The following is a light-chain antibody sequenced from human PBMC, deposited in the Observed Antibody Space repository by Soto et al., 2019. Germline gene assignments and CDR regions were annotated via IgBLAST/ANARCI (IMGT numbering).Light chain of an antibody. Sequence: QLVLTQPASVSGSPGQSITISCTGSSSDVGGYKYVSWYQHHPGKAPKLMIYEVTNRPSGISDRFSGSKSDNTASLTISGLQAEDEADYYCTSYTSSGIHVLFGGGTKLTVL. CDR3: TSYTSSGIHVL. J-gene: IGLJ2*01. V-gene: IGLV2-14*01. CDR2: EVT. CDR1: SSDVGGYKY.